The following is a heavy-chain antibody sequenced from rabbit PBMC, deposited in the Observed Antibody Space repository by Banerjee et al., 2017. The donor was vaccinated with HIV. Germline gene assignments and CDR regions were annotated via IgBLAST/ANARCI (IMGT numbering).Heavy chain of an antibody. D-gene: IGHD4-1*01. CDR2: IYTDSSGTT. Sequence: EESGGGLVKPEGSLTLTCTASGFSFSSNYWICWVRQAPGKGLEYIGCIYTDSSGTTYYASWAKGRFTISKTSSTTVTLQMTSLTDADTATYFCARDAAGSGWNFSLWGPGTLVTVS. J-gene: IGHJ4*01. V-gene: IGHV1S45*01. CDR1: GFSFSSNYW. CDR3: ARDAAGSGWNFSL.